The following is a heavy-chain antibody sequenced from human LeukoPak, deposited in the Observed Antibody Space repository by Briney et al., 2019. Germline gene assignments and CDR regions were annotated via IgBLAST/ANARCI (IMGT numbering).Heavy chain of an antibody. CDR3: AKSVTGCSCTCPFYYYYGMDV. V-gene: IGHV3-30*18. CDR1: GFTFSSYG. J-gene: IGHJ6*02. D-gene: IGHD3-9*01. Sequence: GGSLRLSCAASGFTFSSYGMHWVRQAPGKGLEWVAVISYDGSDKYYADSVKGRFTISRDNSKNTLYLQMNSLRAEDTAVYYCAKSVTGCSCTCPFYYYYGMDVWGQGTTVTVSS. CDR2: ISYDGSDK.